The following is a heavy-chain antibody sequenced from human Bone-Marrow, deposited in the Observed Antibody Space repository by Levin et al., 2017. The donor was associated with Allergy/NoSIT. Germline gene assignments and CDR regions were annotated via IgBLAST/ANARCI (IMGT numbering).Heavy chain of an antibody. D-gene: IGHD3-10*01. Sequence: PGGSLRLSCAASGSIFSNYAVSWVRQAPGQGLDWVSAISASGDITKYAASAKGRFTISRDNSKYTVYLQMNSLRGEDTAVYFCARGRWVVSGSFLLDLWGQGALVTVSS. J-gene: IGHJ5*02. CDR1: GSIFSNYA. V-gene: IGHV3-23*01. CDR3: ARGRWVVSGSFLLDL. CDR2: ISASGDIT.